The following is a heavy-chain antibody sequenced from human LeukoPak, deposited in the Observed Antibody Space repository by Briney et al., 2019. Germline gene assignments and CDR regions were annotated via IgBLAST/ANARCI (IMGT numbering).Heavy chain of an antibody. V-gene: IGHV1-8*03. CDR2: MNPNSGNT. CDR1: GYTFTNYD. J-gene: IGHJ4*02. Sequence: ASVKVSCKASGYTFTNYDINWVRQATGQGLEWMGWMNPNSGNTGYAQKFQGRVTITRNTSISTAYMELSSLRSEDTAVYYCARDGRDTLGYSYGWDYWGQGTLVTVSS. D-gene: IGHD5-18*01. CDR3: ARDGRDTLGYSYGWDY.